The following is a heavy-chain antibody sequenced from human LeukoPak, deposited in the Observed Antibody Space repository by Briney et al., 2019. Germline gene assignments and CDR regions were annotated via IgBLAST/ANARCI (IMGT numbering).Heavy chain of an antibody. V-gene: IGHV3-30*02. CDR3: AKRGWGSTSTPPHDAFDI. CDR2: IRYDGSNK. D-gene: IGHD5/OR15-5a*01. Sequence: GGSLRLSCAASGFTFSSYGMHWVRQAPGKGLEWVAFIRYDGSNKYYADSVKGRFTISRDNSKNTLYLQMNGLRAEDTAIYYCAKRGWGSTSTPPHDAFDIWGQGTMVTVSS. CDR1: GFTFSSYG. J-gene: IGHJ3*02.